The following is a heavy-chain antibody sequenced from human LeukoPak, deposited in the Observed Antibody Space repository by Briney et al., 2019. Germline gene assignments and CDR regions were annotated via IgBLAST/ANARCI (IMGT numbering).Heavy chain of an antibody. CDR3: AKDTGSGWYLLSTNWFDP. V-gene: IGHV3-30*18. CDR1: GFTFSSYG. D-gene: IGHD6-19*01. J-gene: IGHJ5*02. CDR2: ISYDGSNK. Sequence: GGSLRLSCAASGFTFSSYGMHWVRQAPGKGLEWVAVISYDGSNKYCADSVKGRFTISRDNSKNTLYLQMNSLRAEDTAVYYCAKDTGSGWYLLSTNWFDPWGQGTLVTVSS.